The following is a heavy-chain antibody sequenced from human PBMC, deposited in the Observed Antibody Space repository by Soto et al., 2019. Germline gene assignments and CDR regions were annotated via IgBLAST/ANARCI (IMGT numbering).Heavy chain of an antibody. Sequence: EVKLEESGGGLVQTGGSLRLSCAVSGFTFSGYWMRWVRQSPGRGLEGVANIKDDGSQTYYVGSVRGRFTISRDNGQNSLYLHMNSLRVEDTAGYYCATAVRGSAWSYWGQGTLVTVSS. CDR2: IKDDGSQT. D-gene: IGHD6-19*01. CDR1: GFTFSGYW. J-gene: IGHJ4*02. CDR3: ATAVRGSAWSY. V-gene: IGHV3-7*01.